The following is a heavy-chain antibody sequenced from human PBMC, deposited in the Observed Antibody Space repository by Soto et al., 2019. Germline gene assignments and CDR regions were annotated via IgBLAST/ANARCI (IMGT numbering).Heavy chain of an antibody. CDR1: GFTFEDYA. J-gene: IGHJ6*02. V-gene: IGHV3-9*01. Sequence: GGSLRLSCAASGFTFEDYAMHWVRQAPGKGLEWVSGISWNSGSIGYADSVKGRFTISRDNAKNSLYLQMNSLRAEDTALYYCAKGPYDSSGYFYGMDVWGQGTTVTVSS. D-gene: IGHD3-22*01. CDR3: AKGPYDSSGYFYGMDV. CDR2: ISWNSGSI.